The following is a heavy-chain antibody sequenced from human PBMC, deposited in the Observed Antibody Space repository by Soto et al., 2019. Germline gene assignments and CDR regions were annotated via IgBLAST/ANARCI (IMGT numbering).Heavy chain of an antibody. CDR3: ARDPRRAAAGFYYYYYGMDV. CDR1: GGSVSSGDYY. D-gene: IGHD6-13*01. CDR2: IYYSGST. Sequence: SETLSLTCTVSGGSVSSGDYYWSWIRQPPGKGLEWIGDIYYSGSTNYNPSLKSRATISVDTSKNQFSLKLSSVTAADTAVYYCARDPRRAAAGFYYYYYGMDVWGQGTTVTVSS. V-gene: IGHV4-61*08. J-gene: IGHJ6*02.